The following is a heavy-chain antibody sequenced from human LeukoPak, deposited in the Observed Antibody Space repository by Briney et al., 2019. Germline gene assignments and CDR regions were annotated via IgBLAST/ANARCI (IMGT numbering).Heavy chain of an antibody. CDR3: ARRVDYGSGSYYQIDY. Sequence: SETLSLTCTVSGGSISSYYWSWIRQPPGKGLEWIGYMYYSGTTNYNPSLRSRVIISADTSKNQFSLKLSSVTAADTAMYYCARRVDYGSGSYYQIDYWGQGTLVTVSS. CDR2: MYYSGTT. D-gene: IGHD3-10*01. J-gene: IGHJ4*02. CDR1: GGSISSYY. V-gene: IGHV4-59*08.